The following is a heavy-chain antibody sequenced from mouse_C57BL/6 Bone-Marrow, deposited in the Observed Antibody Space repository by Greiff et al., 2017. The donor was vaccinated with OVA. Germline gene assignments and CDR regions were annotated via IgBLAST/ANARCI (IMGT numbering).Heavy chain of an antibody. Sequence: EVQLQQSGPELVKPGASVKIPCKASGYTFTDYNMDWVKQSHGKSLEWIGDINPNNGGTIYNQKFKGKATLTVDKSSSTAYMELRSLTSEDTAVYYCARTDYYGSSYPFAYWGQGTLVTVSA. CDR1: GYTFTDYN. J-gene: IGHJ3*01. CDR3: ARTDYYGSSYPFAY. D-gene: IGHD1-1*01. CDR2: INPNNGGT. V-gene: IGHV1-18*01.